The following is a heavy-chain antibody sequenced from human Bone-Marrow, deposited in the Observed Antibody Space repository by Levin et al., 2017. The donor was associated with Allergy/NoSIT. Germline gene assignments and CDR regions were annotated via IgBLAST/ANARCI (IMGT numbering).Heavy chain of an antibody. CDR1: GFTFSDYG. D-gene: IGHD6-13*01. V-gene: IGHV3-30*18. CDR2: ISYEGTKR. J-gene: IGHJ4*02. Sequence: SGGSLRLSCAASGFTFSDYGMHWVRQAPGKGLEWVAVISYEGTKRYYGDSVKGRFTVSRDNSKNTLYLQMNSLRAEDTAVYYCAKSSSAAAGGTYGAYFDYWGQGTPVTVSS. CDR3: AKSSSAAAGGTYGAYFDY.